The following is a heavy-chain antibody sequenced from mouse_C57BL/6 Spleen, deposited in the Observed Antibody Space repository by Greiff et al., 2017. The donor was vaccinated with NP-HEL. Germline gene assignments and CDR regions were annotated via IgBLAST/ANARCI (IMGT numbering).Heavy chain of an antibody. CDR1: GFTISSYS. V-gene: IGHV5-4*01. CDR3: ARGGFYSSCAAWVAC. J-gene: IGHJ3*01. CDR2: ISDDGSYT. Sequence: EVQVVESGGGLVKPGGSLKLSCAASGFTISSYSMSWVRQTPEKKLEWVVTISDDGSYTYYPDNLKGRFTITRDTATNNLYLQKSEMKAETTAMYCGARGGFYSSCAAWVACWGQGTLATVSA. D-gene: IGHD1-1*01.